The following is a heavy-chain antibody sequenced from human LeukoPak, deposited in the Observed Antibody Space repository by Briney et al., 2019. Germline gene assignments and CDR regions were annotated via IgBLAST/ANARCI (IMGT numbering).Heavy chain of an antibody. J-gene: IGHJ4*02. CDR1: GFTFINYW. CDR3: ARIGYSSSSFDY. CDR2: MKQDGSVK. Sequence: GGSLLLSCAASGFTFINYWMSWVRQAPGKGLEWVANMKQDGSVKYYEDSMKGRFTISRDNAKNSLYLQMSGLRAEDTAVYFCARIGYSSSSFDYWGQGVLVTVYS. D-gene: IGHD6-6*01. V-gene: IGHV3-7*03.